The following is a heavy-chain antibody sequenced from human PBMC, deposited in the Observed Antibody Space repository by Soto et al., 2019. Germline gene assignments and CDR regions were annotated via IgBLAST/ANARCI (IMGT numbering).Heavy chain of an antibody. V-gene: IGHV3-23*01. CDR3: SKQGPDYSNYASGDV. J-gene: IGHJ6*02. Sequence: EVQLLESGGGLVQPGGSLRLSCAASGFTFSSYAMSWVRQAPGKGLEWVSAISGSGGRTYYADSVKGRFTISTDNSKNTLYLQMNSLRAEDTAVYYCSKQGPDYSNYASGDVWGQGTTVTVSS. CDR2: ISGSGGRT. D-gene: IGHD4-4*01. CDR1: GFTFSSYA.